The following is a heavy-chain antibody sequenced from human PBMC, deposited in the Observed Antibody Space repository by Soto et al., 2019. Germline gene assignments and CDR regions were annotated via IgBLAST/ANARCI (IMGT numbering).Heavy chain of an antibody. D-gene: IGHD1-26*01. V-gene: IGHV1-69*02. J-gene: IGHJ2*01. CDR2: IIPVLDLT. CDR3: AKKLGPSAFDL. Sequence: QVQLVQSGAEVKKPGSSVKVSCKASGGTFTDYTITWLRRAPGQGLEWMGRIIPVLDLTNYAQKFQGRVTITADKSTTTSYMELSGLTSEDTAVYYCAKKLGPSAFDLWGRGTLVTVSS. CDR1: GGTFTDYT.